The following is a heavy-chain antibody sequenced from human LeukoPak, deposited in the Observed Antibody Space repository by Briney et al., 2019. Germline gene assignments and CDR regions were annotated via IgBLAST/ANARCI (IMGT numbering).Heavy chain of an antibody. D-gene: IGHD1-14*01. CDR3: ARNPEIAAFED. CDR2: IHPDGRI. CDR1: SYSITSRNW. Sequence: KSSETLSLTCAVSSYSITSRNWWGWIRQPPGKGLEWIGYIHPDGRIHYNPSLKSRVSMSLDTSKNQFSLKLTSVTAVDTAVYYCARNPEIAAFEDWGQGTLVTVSS. V-gene: IGHV4-28*05. J-gene: IGHJ4*02.